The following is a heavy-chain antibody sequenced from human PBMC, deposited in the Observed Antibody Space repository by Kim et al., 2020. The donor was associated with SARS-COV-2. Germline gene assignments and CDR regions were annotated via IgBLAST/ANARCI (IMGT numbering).Heavy chain of an antibody. CDR2: IYWDDDR. CDR1: GFSLITDDVG. Sequence: SGPTLVKATQTLTLTCTFSGFSLITDDVGVGWIRQPPGKALEWLALIYWDDDRLYRPSLESRLTITKDTSKNQVVITMTNMDPVDTATYYCVHRPSGASAGTYYYWGQGTLVTVSS. J-gene: IGHJ4*02. D-gene: IGHD6-13*01. CDR3: VHRPSGASAGTYYY. V-gene: IGHV2-5*02.